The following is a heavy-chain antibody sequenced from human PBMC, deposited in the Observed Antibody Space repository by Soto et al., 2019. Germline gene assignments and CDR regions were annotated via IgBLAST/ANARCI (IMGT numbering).Heavy chain of an antibody. D-gene: IGHD3-3*01. J-gene: IGHJ3*02. V-gene: IGHV1-18*01. CDR2: ISAYNGNT. Sequence: ASVKVSCKASGYTFTSYGISWVRQAPGQELESMGWISAYNGNTNYAQKLQGRVTMTTDTSTSTAYMELRSLRSDDTAVYYCARGLYDFWSGYYPDAFDIWGQGTMVTVSS. CDR1: GYTFTSYG. CDR3: ARGLYDFWSGYYPDAFDI.